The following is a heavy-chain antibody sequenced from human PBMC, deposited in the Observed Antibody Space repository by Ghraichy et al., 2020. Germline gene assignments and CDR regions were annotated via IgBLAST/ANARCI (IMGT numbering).Heavy chain of an antibody. CDR3: AKVIAVAGRISDY. CDR2: ISGSGGST. Sequence: GALRLSCAASGFTFSSYAMSWVRQAPGKGLEWVSAISGSGGSTYYADSVKGRFTISRDNSKNTLYLQMNSLRAEDTAVYYCAKVIAVAGRISDYWGQGTLVTVSS. J-gene: IGHJ4*02. CDR1: GFTFSSYA. D-gene: IGHD6-19*01. V-gene: IGHV3-23*01.